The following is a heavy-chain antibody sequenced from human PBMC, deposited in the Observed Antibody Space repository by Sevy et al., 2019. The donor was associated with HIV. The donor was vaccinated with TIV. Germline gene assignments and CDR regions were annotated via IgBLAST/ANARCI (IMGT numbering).Heavy chain of an antibody. Sequence: GGSLRLSCAASGFTFSSYGMSWVRQAPGKGLEWVSVISDIGNTYYGDSVKGRFTMSRDNSKNTLYLQMNSLRAEDTAVYYCAKCLAALPGYYYGVDVWGQGTTVTVSS. CDR3: AKCLAALPGYYYGVDV. D-gene: IGHD6-6*01. CDR1: GFTFSSYG. J-gene: IGHJ6*02. CDR2: ISDIGNT. V-gene: IGHV3-23*01.